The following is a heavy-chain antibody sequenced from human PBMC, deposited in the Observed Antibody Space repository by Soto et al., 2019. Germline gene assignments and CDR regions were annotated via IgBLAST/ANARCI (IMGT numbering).Heavy chain of an antibody. D-gene: IGHD2-21*02. CDR3: ARARSGDRRFDS. J-gene: IGHJ4*02. CDR2: IYYSGST. CDR1: RGSVSSGVYY. V-gene: IGHV4-39*01. Sequence: SETLSLTCTVSRGSVSSGVYYWSWIRQHPGKGLEWIGNIYYSGSTYYNPSLKSRVTISVDTSKNQFSLKLSSVTAADTAVYYCARARSGDRRFDSWGQGALVTVSS.